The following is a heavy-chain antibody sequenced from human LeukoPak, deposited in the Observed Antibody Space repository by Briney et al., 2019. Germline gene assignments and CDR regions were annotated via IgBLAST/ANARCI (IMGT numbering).Heavy chain of an antibody. D-gene: IGHD6-19*01. J-gene: IGHJ5*02. Sequence: PSETLSLTCTVSGGSISSSSYYWGWIRQPPGKGLEWIGSIYYSGSTYYNPSLKSRVTISVDTSKNQFSLKLSSVTAADTAVYYCAGSSGAVAGTRGWFDPWGQGTLVTVSS. CDR3: AGSSGAVAGTRGWFDP. V-gene: IGHV4-39*01. CDR1: GGSISSSSYY. CDR2: IYYSGST.